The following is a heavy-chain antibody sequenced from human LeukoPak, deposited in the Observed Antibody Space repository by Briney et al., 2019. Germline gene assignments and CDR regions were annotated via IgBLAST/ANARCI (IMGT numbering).Heavy chain of an antibody. CDR1: GFTFTNYW. CDR2: IKEDGSEK. J-gene: IGHJ4*02. D-gene: IGHD1-26*01. CDR3: ARGGAPDN. V-gene: IGHV3-7*01. Sequence: PGGSLRLSCAASGFTFTNYWMSWVRQAPGKGLEWVANIKEDGSEKYYADSVRGRFAISRDNAENSVYLQMNSLRAEDTALYYCARGGAPDNWGQGTLVTVSS.